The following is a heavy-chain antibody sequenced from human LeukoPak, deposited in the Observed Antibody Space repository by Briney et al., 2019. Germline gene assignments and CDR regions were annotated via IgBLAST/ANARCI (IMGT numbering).Heavy chain of an antibody. J-gene: IGHJ4*02. D-gene: IGHD6-19*01. V-gene: IGHV4-38-2*02. CDR1: GYSISSGYY. CDR3: ARGTGRRSSGWFNY. CDR2: IYHSGST. Sequence: SETLSLTCTVSGYSISSGYYWGWIRQPPGKGLEWIGSIYHSGSTNYNPSLKSRVTISVDTSKNQFSLKLSSVTAADTAVYYCARGTGRRSSGWFNYWGQGTLVTVSS.